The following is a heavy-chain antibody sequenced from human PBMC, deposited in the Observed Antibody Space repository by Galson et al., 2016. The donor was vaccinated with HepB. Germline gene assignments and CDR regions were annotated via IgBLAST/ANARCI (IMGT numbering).Heavy chain of an antibody. V-gene: IGHV1-3*01. CDR3: ARVKLGYCNSTSCCDRSIDY. J-gene: IGHJ4*02. Sequence: SVKVSCKASGFIFTSYAIHWVRQAPGQRLEWMGWINAGNGDTKYPQMLQGRVTISRDTSASTAYMELSSLRSEDTTVYYCARVKLGYCNSTSCCDRSIDYWGQGTLVTVSS. CDR2: INAGNGDT. CDR1: GFIFTSYA. D-gene: IGHD2-2*01.